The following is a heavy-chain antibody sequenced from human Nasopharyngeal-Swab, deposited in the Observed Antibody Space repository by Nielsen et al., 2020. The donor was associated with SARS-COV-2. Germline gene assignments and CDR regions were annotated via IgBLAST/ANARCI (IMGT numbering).Heavy chain of an antibody. J-gene: IGHJ4*02. CDR2: ISSSSSTI. V-gene: IGHV3-48*01. D-gene: IGHD6-13*01. CDR1: GFTFSSYS. Sequence: GESLKISCAASGFTFSSYSMNWVRQAPGKGLEWVSYISSSSSTIYYADSVKGRFTISRDNAKNSLYLQMNSLRAEDTAVYYCARDLIAAAGDYWGQGTLVTVPS. CDR3: ARDLIAAAGDY.